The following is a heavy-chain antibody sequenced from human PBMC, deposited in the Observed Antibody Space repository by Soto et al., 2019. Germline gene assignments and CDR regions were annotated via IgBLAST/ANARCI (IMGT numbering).Heavy chain of an antibody. D-gene: IGHD2-2*01. J-gene: IGHJ5*02. V-gene: IGHV1-69*13. Sequence: SVKVSCKASGGTFSSYAISWVRQAPGQGLEWMGGIIPIFGTANYAQKFQGRVTITAGESTSTAYMELSSLRSEDTAVYYRARGRRLTQYCSSTSCYDGWFDPWGQGTLVTVSS. CDR2: IIPIFGTA. CDR3: ARGRRLTQYCSSTSCYDGWFDP. CDR1: GGTFSSYA.